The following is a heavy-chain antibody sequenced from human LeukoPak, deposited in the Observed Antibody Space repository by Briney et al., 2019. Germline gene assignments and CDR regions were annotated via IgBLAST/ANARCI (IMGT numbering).Heavy chain of an antibody. V-gene: IGHV4-59*01. J-gene: IGHJ4*02. D-gene: IGHD3-10*01. CDR1: GGSISSYY. CDR2: IYYSGST. CDR3: ARALLWFGELLV. Sequence: KPSETLSLTCTVSGGSISSYYWSWIRQPPGKGLEWIGYIYYSGSTNYNPSLKSRVTISVDTSKNQFSLKLSSVTAADTAVYYCARALLWFGELLVWGQGTLVTVSS.